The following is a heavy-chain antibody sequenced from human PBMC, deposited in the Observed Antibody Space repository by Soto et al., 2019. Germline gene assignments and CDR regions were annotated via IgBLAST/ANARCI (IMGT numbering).Heavy chain of an antibody. CDR3: ARGRYCSGGSCYFSYYYYYMDV. CDR1: GGSISSYY. Sequence: SETLSLTCTVSGGSISSYYWSRIRQPPGKGLEWIGYIYYSGSTNYNPSLKSRVTISVDTSKNQFSLKLSSVTAADTAVYYCARGRYCSGGSCYFSYYYYYMDVWGKGTTVTVSS. CDR2: IYYSGST. D-gene: IGHD2-15*01. J-gene: IGHJ6*03. V-gene: IGHV4-59*01.